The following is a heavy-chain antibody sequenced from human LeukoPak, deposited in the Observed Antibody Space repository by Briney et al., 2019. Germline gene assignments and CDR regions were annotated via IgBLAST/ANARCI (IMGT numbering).Heavy chain of an antibody. V-gene: IGHV3-30*01. Sequence: GGSLRLSCAASGFTFSSYAMHWVRQAPGKGLEWVAVILNDGSNKYYADSVQGRFTSSRDNSKSTLYLQMNSLRAEDTALYYWAEGKYYDATSKTQGPGWEYLGQGTLVTVSS. CDR1: GFTFSSYA. J-gene: IGHJ4*01. D-gene: IGHD4/OR15-4a*01. CDR3: AEGKYYDATSKTQGPGWEY. CDR2: ILNDGSNK.